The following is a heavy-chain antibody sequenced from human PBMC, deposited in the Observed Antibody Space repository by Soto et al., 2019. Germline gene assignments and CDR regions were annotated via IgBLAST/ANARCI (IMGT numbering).Heavy chain of an antibody. V-gene: IGHV3-23*01. CDR2: ISGSGGST. Sequence: EMQLLESGGGLVQPGGSLRLSCADSGFSFNNYALSWVRPAPGKGMEWVSGISGSGGSTSSADSVKGRFTISRDNSKNMVYLPMNSLRAEDTAIYYFAKDGYYYPEVFDYWGPGTLVTVSS. CDR3: AKDGYYYPEVFDY. CDR1: GFSFNNYA. J-gene: IGHJ4*02. D-gene: IGHD3-22*01.